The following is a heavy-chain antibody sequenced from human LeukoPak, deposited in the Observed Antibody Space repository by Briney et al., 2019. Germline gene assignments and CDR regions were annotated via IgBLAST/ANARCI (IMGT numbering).Heavy chain of an antibody. CDR1: GYTFTGYY. D-gene: IGHD5-12*01. J-gene: IGHJ3*02. Sequence: VASVKVSCKASGYTFTGYYMHWVRQAPGQGLEWMGRINPNSGGTNYAQKFQGRVTMTRDTSISTAYMELSRLRSDDTAVYYCARATAEIGWLRSSDAFDIWGQGTMVTVSS. CDR2: INPNSGGT. V-gene: IGHV1-2*06. CDR3: ARATAEIGWLRSSDAFDI.